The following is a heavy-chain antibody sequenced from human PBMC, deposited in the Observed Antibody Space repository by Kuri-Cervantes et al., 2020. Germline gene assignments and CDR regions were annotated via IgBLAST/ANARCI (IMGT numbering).Heavy chain of an antibody. CDR3: AKDRKDYSNYVAEYFQH. V-gene: IGHV3-23*01. CDR2: ISGSGGST. CDR1: GFTFSSYA. Sequence: GESLKISCAASGFTFSSYAMSWVRQAPGKGLEWVSAISGSGGSTYYADSVKGRFTISRDNSKNTLYLQMNSLRAEDTVVYYCAKDRKDYSNYVAEYFQHWGQGTLVTVSS. J-gene: IGHJ1*01. D-gene: IGHD4-11*01.